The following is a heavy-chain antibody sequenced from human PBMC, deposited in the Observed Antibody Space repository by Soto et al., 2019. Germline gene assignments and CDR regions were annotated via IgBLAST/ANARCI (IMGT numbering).Heavy chain of an antibody. V-gene: IGHV4-39*01. CDR1: GASLSSISYY. CDR2: IFFTGNI. CDR3: ASRHCCGGSCYKPGFDS. J-gene: IGHJ4*02. Sequence: PETLSLTCTVSGASLSSISYYWGWIRQPPGKGLEWVGSIFFTGNIYYNPSLKSRVTISVDTSRNQFSLMVNSVTAADTAVYYCASRHCCGGSCYKPGFDSWGQGALVTVSS. D-gene: IGHD2-15*01.